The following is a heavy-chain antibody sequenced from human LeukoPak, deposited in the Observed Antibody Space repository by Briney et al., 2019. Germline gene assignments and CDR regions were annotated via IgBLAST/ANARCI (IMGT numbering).Heavy chain of an antibody. CDR3: ARAEWERVGGAFDI. Sequence: PGGSLRLSCAASGFTFSSYAMHWVRQAPGKGLEWVAVISYDGSNKYYADSVKGRFTISRDNSKNTLYLQMNSLRAEDTAVYYCARAEWERVGGAFDIWGQGTMVTVSS. CDR2: ISYDGSNK. CDR1: GFTFSSYA. D-gene: IGHD1-26*01. V-gene: IGHV3-30*04. J-gene: IGHJ3*02.